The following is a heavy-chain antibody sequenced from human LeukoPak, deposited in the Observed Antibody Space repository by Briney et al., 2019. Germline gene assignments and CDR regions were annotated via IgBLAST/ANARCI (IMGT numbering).Heavy chain of an antibody. CDR1: GYTFTSYD. D-gene: IGHD4-11*01. CDR2: MNPNSGNT. J-gene: IGHJ4*02. Sequence: GASVKVSCKASGYTFTSYDINWVRQATGQGLEWMGWMNPNSGNTGYAQKFQGRVTITRNTSISTAYMELSSLRSEDTAVYYCARGPIRTTVTTAHYFDYWGQGTLVTVSS. CDR3: ARGPIRTTVTTAHYFDY. V-gene: IGHV1-8*03.